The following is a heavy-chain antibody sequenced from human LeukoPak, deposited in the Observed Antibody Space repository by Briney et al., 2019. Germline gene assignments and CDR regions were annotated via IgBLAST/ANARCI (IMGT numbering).Heavy chain of an antibody. D-gene: IGHD6-13*01. J-gene: IGHJ4*02. V-gene: IGHV4-59*08. CDR1: GGSISRYY. CDR3: ARVGHIAAAGPYDY. CDR2: IYYSGST. Sequence: SETLSLTCTVSGGSISRYYWSWIRQPPGKGLEWIGYIYYSGSTNYNPSLKSRVTISVDTSKNQFSLKLSSVTAADTAVYYCARVGHIAAAGPYDYWGQGTLVTVSS.